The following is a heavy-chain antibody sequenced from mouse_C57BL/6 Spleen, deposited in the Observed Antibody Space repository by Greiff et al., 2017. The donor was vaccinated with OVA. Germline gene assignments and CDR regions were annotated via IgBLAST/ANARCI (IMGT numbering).Heavy chain of an antibody. CDR1: GYTFTSYG. V-gene: IGHV1-81*01. D-gene: IGHD2-4*01. Sequence: QVQLQQSGAELARPGASVKLSCKASGYTFTSYGISWVKQRPGQGLEWIGEIYPRSGNTYYNEKFKGKATLTADKSSSTAYMELRSLTSEDSAVYFCARRLWVPYDYDESRYAMDYWGQGTSVTVSS. CDR3: ARRLWVPYDYDESRYAMDY. CDR2: IYPRSGNT. J-gene: IGHJ4*01.